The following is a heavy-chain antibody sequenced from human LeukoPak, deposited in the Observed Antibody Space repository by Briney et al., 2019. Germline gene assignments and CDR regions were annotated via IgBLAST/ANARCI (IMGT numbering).Heavy chain of an antibody. Sequence: KAGGSLRLSCAASGITFSSYGMSWVRQSPGKGLEWIGTIYHSGSTYYNPSLKSRVTISVDTSKNQFSLNLTSVTAADTAVYYCARASGYYQSHYFDYWGQGTLVTVSS. CDR1: GITFSSYG. V-gene: IGHV4-38-2*01. J-gene: IGHJ4*02. CDR2: IYHSGST. CDR3: ARASGYYQSHYFDY. D-gene: IGHD5-12*01.